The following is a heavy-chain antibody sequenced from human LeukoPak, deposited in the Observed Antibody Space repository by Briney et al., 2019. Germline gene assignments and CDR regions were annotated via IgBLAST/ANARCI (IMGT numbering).Heavy chain of an antibody. CDR3: ARLYSSSWYYYYGMDV. Sequence: PSGTLSLTCTVSGGSISSYYWSWIRQPPGKGLEWIGYIYYSGSTNYNPSLKSRVTISVDTSKNQFSLKLSSVTAADTAVYYCARLYSSSWYYYYGMDVWGQGTTVTVSS. CDR1: GGSISSYY. CDR2: IYYSGST. D-gene: IGHD6-13*01. J-gene: IGHJ6*02. V-gene: IGHV4-59*08.